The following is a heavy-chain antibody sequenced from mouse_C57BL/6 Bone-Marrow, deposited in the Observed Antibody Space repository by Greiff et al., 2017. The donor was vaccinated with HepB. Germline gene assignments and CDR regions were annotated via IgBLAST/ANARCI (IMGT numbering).Heavy chain of an antibody. D-gene: IGHD4-1*01. CDR2: ISYDGSN. CDR3: ARGTGPLFAY. CDR1: GYSITSGYY. J-gene: IGHJ3*01. Sequence: EVQLVESEPGLVKPSQSLSLTCSVTGYSITSGYYWNWIRQFPGNKLEWMGYISYDGSNNYNPSLKNRIAITRDTSKNQFFLKLNSVTTEDTATYYCARGTGPLFAYWGQGTLVTVSA. V-gene: IGHV3-6*01.